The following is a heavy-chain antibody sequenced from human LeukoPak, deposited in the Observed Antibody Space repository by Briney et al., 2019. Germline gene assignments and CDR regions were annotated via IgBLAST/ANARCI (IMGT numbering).Heavy chain of an antibody. V-gene: IGHV3-21*01. CDR3: ARDRDSSGWYIGYFDY. D-gene: IGHD6-19*01. Sequence: PGGSLRLSCAASGFTFSSYSMNWVRQAPGKGLEWVSSISSSSSYIYYADSVKGRFTISRDNAKNSLYLQMNSLRAEDTAVYYCARDRDSSGWYIGYFDYWGQGTLVTVSS. CDR2: ISSSSSYI. J-gene: IGHJ4*02. CDR1: GFTFSSYS.